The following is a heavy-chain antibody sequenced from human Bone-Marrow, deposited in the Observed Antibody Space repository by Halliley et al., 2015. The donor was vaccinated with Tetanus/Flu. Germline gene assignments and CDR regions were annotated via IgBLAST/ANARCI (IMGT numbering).Heavy chain of an antibody. D-gene: IGHD6-13*01. CDR2: IFPSDSDT. Sequence: LEWLGIIFPSDSDTRYSPSLQGQVTISADKSISPAYLQWSSLKASDTAIYYCARQEAGLFDNWGQGTLVTVSS. CDR3: ARQEAGLFDN. J-gene: IGHJ4*02. V-gene: IGHV5-51*01.